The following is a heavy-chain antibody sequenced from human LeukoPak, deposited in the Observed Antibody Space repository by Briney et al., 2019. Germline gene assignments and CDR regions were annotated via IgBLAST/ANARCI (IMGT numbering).Heavy chain of an antibody. CDR1: GYTFTSYG. J-gene: IGHJ5*02. CDR2: INPSGGST. Sequence: ASVKVSCKASGYTFTSYGISWVRQAPGQGLEWMGIINPSGGSTSYAQKFQGRVTMTRDMSTSTVYMELSSLRSEDTAVYYCARGGIAVAIPQPWFDPWGQGTLVTVSS. D-gene: IGHD6-19*01. V-gene: IGHV1-46*01. CDR3: ARGGIAVAIPQPWFDP.